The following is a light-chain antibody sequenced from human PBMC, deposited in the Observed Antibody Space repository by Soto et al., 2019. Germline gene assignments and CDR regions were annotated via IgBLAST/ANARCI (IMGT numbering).Light chain of an antibody. CDR2: GNS. J-gene: IGLJ3*02. CDR3: QFYGSSLSGSV. CDR1: SSNIGATYH. V-gene: IGLV1-40*01. Sequence: QAVLTQPPSVSGAPGQRVTISCTGSSSNIGATYHVHWYQQLPGTAPKLLIYGNSNRPSGVPDRFSGSKSGTSASLAITGLAAEDEADYYCQFYGSSLSGSVFGGGTKLTVL.